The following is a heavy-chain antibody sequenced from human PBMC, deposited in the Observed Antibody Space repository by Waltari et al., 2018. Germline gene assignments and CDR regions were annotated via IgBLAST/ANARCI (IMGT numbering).Heavy chain of an antibody. V-gene: IGHV1-69*01. CDR1: GGPFSSYA. CDR3: ARERVVVVAATTRGYYGMDV. CDR2: IIPIFGTA. J-gene: IGHJ6*02. Sequence: QVQLVQSGAEVKKPGSSVKVSCKASGGPFSSYAISWGRPAPGHGHEWMGGIIPIFGTANYAQKFQGRVTITADESTSTAYMELSSLRSEDTAVYYCARERVVVVAATTRGYYGMDVWGQGTTVTVSS. D-gene: IGHD2-15*01.